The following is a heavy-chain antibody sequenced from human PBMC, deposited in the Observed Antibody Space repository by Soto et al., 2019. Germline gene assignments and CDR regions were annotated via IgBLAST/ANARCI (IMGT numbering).Heavy chain of an antibody. CDR3: TTYYYDSSGYYAFDP. D-gene: IGHD3-22*01. CDR2: IDPSDSYT. V-gene: IGHV5-10-1*01. Sequence: GESLKSSCKGCGYSFTSYWISWVRQKPGKGLEWMGRIDPSDSYTNYSPSFQGHVTISADKSISTAYLQWSSLKASDTAMYYCTTYYYDSSGYYAFDPWGQGTLVTVSS. CDR1: GYSFTSYW. J-gene: IGHJ5*02.